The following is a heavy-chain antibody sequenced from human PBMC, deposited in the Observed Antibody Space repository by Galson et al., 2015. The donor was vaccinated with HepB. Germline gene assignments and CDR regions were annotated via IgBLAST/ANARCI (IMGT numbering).Heavy chain of an antibody. CDR1: GFTFSSYS. CDR2: ISSSSSYI. V-gene: IGHV3-21*01. J-gene: IGHJ4*02. CDR3: ARDPHSSFYGYRFDY. Sequence: SLRLSCAASGFTFSSYSMNWVRQAPGKGLEWVSSISSSSSYIYYADSVKGRFTISRDNAKNSLYLQMNSLRAEDTAVYYCARDPHSSFYGYRFDYWGQGTLVTVSS. D-gene: IGHD6-6*01.